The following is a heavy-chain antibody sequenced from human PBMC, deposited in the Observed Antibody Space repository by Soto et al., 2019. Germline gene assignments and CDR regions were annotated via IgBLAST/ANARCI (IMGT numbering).Heavy chain of an antibody. CDR3: VKDHIATALIGPYKWFDP. D-gene: IGHD6-13*01. J-gene: IGHJ5*02. CDR1: GFTFSTYA. Sequence: PGRSMRLCCSAYGFTFSTYAMHWVRQAPGKGLEYIAGITSNGRTTSYKDSVKDRFIISRGNSESTLYLQMSSLRFDDTAVYFCVKDHIATALIGPYKWFDPRGQ. CDR2: ITSNGRTT. V-gene: IGHV3-64D*06.